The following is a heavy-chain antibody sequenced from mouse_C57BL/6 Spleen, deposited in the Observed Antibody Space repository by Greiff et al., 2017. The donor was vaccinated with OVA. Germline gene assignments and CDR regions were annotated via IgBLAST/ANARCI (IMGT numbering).Heavy chain of an antibody. J-gene: IGHJ2*01. CDR3: ARRGPKGYFDY. Sequence: EVKLMESGGDLVKPGGSLKLSCAASGFTFSSYGMSWVRQTPDKRLEWVATISSGGSYTYYPDSVKGRFTISRDNAKNTLYLQMSSLKSEDTAMYYCARRGPKGYFDYWGQGTTLTVSS. V-gene: IGHV5-6*02. CDR1: GFTFSSYG. CDR2: ISSGGSYT.